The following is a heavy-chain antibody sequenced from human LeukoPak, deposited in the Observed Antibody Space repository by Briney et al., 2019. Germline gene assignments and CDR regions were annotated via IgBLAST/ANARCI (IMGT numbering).Heavy chain of an antibody. CDR1: GGSLSSSSYY. CDR2: IYYSGST. CDR3: VRRLPYSSGWSNWFDP. V-gene: IGHV4-39*01. D-gene: IGHD6-19*01. J-gene: IGHJ5*02. Sequence: SETLSLTCTVSGGSLSSSSYYWGWIRQPPGTGLEWIGSIYYSGSTYYNPSLKSRVTISVDTSKNQFSLKLSSVTAADTAVYYCVRRLPYSSGWSNWFDPWGQGTLVTVSS.